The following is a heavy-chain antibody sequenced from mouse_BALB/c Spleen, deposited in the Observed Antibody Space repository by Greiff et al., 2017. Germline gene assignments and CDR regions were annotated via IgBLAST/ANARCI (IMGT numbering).Heavy chain of an antibody. J-gene: IGHJ1*01. CDR3: TRGYFDV. CDR2: IRLKSNNYAT. V-gene: IGHV6-6*02. Sequence: EVMLVESGGGLVQPGGSLKLSCAASGFTFSNYWMNWVRQSPEKGLEWVAEIRLKSNNYATHYAESVKGRFTISRDDSKSSVYLQMNNLRAEDTGIYYCTRGYFDVWGAGTTVTVSS. CDR1: GFTFSNYW.